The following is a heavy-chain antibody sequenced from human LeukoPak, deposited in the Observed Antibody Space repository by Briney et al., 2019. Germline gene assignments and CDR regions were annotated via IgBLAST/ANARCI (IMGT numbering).Heavy chain of an antibody. J-gene: IGHJ6*03. CDR2: IIPTFGTT. CDR3: AKDLERSFSGYEMSPYHYYYMDV. V-gene: IGHV1-69*06. CDR1: GDTFRSYA. D-gene: IGHD5-12*01. Sequence: SVKVSCKASGDTFRSYAIIWVRQAPGRGLEWMGGIIPTFGTTNYAQMFQGRVTITADKSTDTAYMELSSLTSEDAAVYYCAKDLERSFSGYEMSPYHYYYMDVWGKGTTVTVSS.